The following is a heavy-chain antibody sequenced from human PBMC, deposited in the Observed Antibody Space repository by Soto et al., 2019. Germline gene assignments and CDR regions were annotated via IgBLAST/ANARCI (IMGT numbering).Heavy chain of an antibody. J-gene: IGHJ4*02. CDR3: ASVRGRTCGGDGGPREG. CDR2: IIPIFGTA. D-gene: IGHD2-21*02. CDR1: GGTFSSYA. V-gene: IGHV1-69*01. Sequence: QVQLVQSGAEVKKPGSSVKVSCKASGGTFSSYAISWVRQAPGPGLEWMGGIIPIFGTANYAQKFQGRVTITADESTSPAYMELSSLRSEDTAVYYGASVRGRTCGGDGGPREGWVEGTLFTVSS.